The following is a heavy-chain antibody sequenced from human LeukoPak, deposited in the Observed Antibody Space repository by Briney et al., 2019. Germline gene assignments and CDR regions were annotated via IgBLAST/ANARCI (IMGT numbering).Heavy chain of an antibody. V-gene: IGHV1-8*01. Sequence: ASVKVSCKASGYTFTSYDINWVRQATGQGLEWMGWMNPNSGNTGYAQKFQGRVTMTRDTSTSTVYMELSSLRSEDTAVYYCARDMTGIDDFWSGYWTFDYWGQGTLVTVSS. CDR3: ARDMTGIDDFWSGYWTFDY. CDR2: MNPNSGNT. D-gene: IGHD3-3*01. J-gene: IGHJ4*02. CDR1: GYTFTSYD.